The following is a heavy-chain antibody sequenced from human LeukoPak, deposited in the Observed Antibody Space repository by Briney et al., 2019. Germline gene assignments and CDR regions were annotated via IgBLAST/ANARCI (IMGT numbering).Heavy chain of an antibody. CDR3: AKDSSTSNPYYGLDV. CDR2: ISHDGGNE. J-gene: IGHJ6*02. Sequence: PGGSLSLSCAASGFTFSRYGMHWVRQAPGKGLEWVAVISHDGGNEYYADSVKGRFTISRDNSKNTLYLQMDSLRAEDTAVYYCAKDSSTSNPYYGLDVWGQGTTVTVSS. D-gene: IGHD4-11*01. V-gene: IGHV3-30-3*01. CDR1: GFTFSRYG.